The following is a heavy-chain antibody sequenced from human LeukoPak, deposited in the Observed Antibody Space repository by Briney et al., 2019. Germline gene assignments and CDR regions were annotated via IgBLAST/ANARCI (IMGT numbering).Heavy chain of an antibody. Sequence: GGSLRLSCAASGFKFGSYNMNWVRQPPGKGLEWVAYIGSGSRTIYYADSVKGRFTISRDNAKNSLYLQMNSLRAEDTAVYYCARAIAVAGGNSYYYYYGMDVWGQGTTVTVSS. D-gene: IGHD6-19*01. CDR1: GFKFGSYN. CDR3: ARAIAVAGGNSYYYYYGMDV. J-gene: IGHJ6*02. CDR2: IGSGSRTI. V-gene: IGHV3-48*04.